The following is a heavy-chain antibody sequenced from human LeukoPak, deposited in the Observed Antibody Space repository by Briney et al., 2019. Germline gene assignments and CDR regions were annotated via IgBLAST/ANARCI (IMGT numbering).Heavy chain of an antibody. CDR1: GGSISSGGYS. CDR2: IYHSGST. CDR3: ARGPYIVATLLYYYGMDV. D-gene: IGHD5-12*01. Sequence: SSETLSLICAVSGGSISSGGYSWSWIRQPPGKGLEWIGYIYHSGSTYYNPSLKSRVTISVDRSKNQFSLKLSSVTAADTAVYYCARGPYIVATLLYYYGMDVWGQGTTVTVSS. J-gene: IGHJ6*02. V-gene: IGHV4-30-2*01.